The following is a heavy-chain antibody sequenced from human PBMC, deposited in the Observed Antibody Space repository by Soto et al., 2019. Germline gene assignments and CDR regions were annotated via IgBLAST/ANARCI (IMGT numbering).Heavy chain of an antibody. CDR1: GYTFTELS. Sequence: GASVKVSCKVSGYTFTELSMHWVRQAPGKGLEWMGGFDPEDGETIYAQKFQGRVTITRDTSASTAYMELSSLRSEDTAVYYCARDLGGWPDYWGQGTLVTVSS. D-gene: IGHD2-15*01. CDR2: FDPEDGET. J-gene: IGHJ4*02. CDR3: ARDLGGWPDY. V-gene: IGHV1-24*01.